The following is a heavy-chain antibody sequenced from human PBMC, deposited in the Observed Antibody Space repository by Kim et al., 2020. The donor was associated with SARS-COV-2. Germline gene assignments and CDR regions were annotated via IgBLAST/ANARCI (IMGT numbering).Heavy chain of an antibody. D-gene: IGHD3-16*01. J-gene: IGHJ4*02. V-gene: IGHV3-21*01. Sequence: IYYADSVEGRFTIAGDNAKTALYLQMNSRRAEDTAVYDCARMADTLVFDYWGQGTLGTVSS. CDR2: I. CDR3: ARMADTLVFDY.